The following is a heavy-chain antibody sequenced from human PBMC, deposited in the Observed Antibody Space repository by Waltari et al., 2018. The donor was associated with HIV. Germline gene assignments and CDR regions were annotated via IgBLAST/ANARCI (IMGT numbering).Heavy chain of an antibody. V-gene: IGHV5-51*03. Sequence: EVQLVQSGAEVKKPGESLKISCKGSGYSFTSYWIGWVRQMRGKGLEWMGIIYPGDSDTRYSPSFQGQVTISADKSISTAYLQWSSLKASDTAMYYCARRGSSSWQPQYYYYGMDVWGQGTTVTVSS. CDR1: GYSFTSYW. CDR3: ARRGSSSWQPQYYYYGMDV. CDR2: IYPGDSDT. D-gene: IGHD6-13*01. J-gene: IGHJ6*02.